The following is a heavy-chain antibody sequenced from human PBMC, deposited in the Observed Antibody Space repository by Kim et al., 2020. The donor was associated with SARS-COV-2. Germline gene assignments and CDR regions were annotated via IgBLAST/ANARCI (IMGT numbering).Heavy chain of an antibody. Sequence: GGSLRLSCEVSGFTFSSHSMNWVRQAPGKGLEWVSSISSSSRYIYYADSVKGRFTISRDDAKNSLYLQMNSLRAEDTAVYYCARDGEMTTISTFDIWGQGTMVSVSS. D-gene: IGHD4-4*01. CDR2: ISSSSRYI. CDR1: GFTFSSHS. J-gene: IGHJ3*02. V-gene: IGHV3-21*01. CDR3: ARDGEMTTISTFDI.